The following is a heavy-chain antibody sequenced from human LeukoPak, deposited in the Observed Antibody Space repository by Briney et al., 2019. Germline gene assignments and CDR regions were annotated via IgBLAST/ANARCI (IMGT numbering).Heavy chain of an antibody. CDR2: ISSSSYI. CDR1: GFSFGDYA. V-gene: IGHV3-21*01. J-gene: IGHJ4*02. Sequence: GGSLRLSCTASGFSFGDYAMNWVRQAPGKGLEWVSSISSSSYIYYADSVKGRFTISRDNAKNSLYLQMNSLRAEDTAVYYCARDFTNDYWGQGTLVTVSS. D-gene: IGHD2-2*01. CDR3: ARDFTNDY.